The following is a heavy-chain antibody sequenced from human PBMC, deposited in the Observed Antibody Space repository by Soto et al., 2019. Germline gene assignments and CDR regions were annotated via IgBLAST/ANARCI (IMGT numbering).Heavy chain of an antibody. CDR1: GFSFSSYA. Sequence: GGSLRLSCAASGFSFSSYAMSWVRQAPGKGLEWVASISGSGGSTYYADSVKGRFTISRDNSKNTLYLLMNTLRAEDTAVYYCAKDFGYNYGPFDYWGQGTLVTVSS. D-gene: IGHD5-18*01. CDR3: AKDFGYNYGPFDY. V-gene: IGHV3-23*01. CDR2: ISGSGGST. J-gene: IGHJ4*02.